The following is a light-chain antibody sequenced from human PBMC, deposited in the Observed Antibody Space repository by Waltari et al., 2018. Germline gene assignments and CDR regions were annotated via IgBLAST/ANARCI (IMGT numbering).Light chain of an antibody. V-gene: IGLV2-14*01. J-gene: IGLJ3*02. CDR2: DVS. Sequence: QSALTQPASVSGSRGQSITITCTGTSSDVGGYNFVSWYQQYPGKAPKLMIYDVSHRPSRLTNLFAGCKSSYTAAVPISGRQAEDETDYYCSSYTSTSPYVVFGGGTKLTVL. CDR1: SSDVGGYNF. CDR3: SSYTSTSPYVV.